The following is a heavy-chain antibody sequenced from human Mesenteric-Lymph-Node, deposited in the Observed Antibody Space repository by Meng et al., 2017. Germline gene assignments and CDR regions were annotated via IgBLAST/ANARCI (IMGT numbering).Heavy chain of an antibody. J-gene: IGHJ5*02. CDR1: GFTFYSYA. V-gene: IGHV3-23*04. CDR2: IGGGFDM. Sequence: VRLVASGGGLVQSGGSLRLSCAASGFTFYSYAMSWVRQAPGKGLEWVSTIGGGFDMHYADSVKGRFTISRDNSKNTLYLQMNSLRAEDTAVYYCAKYGLVGATRWFDPWGQGTLVTVSS. D-gene: IGHD1-26*01. CDR3: AKYGLVGATRWFDP.